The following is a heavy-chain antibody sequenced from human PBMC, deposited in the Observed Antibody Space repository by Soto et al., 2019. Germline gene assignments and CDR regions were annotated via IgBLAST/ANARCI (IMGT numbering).Heavy chain of an antibody. D-gene: IGHD3-10*01. Sequence: TSTVYGDSISSSSYYWGWIRQPPGKGLEWIGSIYYSGSTYYNPSLKSRVTISVDTSKNQFSLKLSSVTAADTAVYDCSRQAGRAAMVRGVLDYWGPG. CDR2: IYYSGST. CDR1: GDSISSSSYY. J-gene: IGHJ4*02. V-gene: IGHV4-39*01. CDR3: SRQAGRAAMVRGVLDY.